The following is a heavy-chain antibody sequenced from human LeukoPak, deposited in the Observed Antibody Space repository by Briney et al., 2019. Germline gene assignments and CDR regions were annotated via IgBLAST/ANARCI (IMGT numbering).Heavy chain of an antibody. Sequence: GGSLRLSCAASGFAFSTYYMNWFRQAPGKGLEWVSSISSSRVYIYYADSVGGRFTISRDNAKNSLYLQMNSLRAEDTAVYYCARDGSSSAFDVWGPGTMVTVSS. J-gene: IGHJ3*01. CDR3: ARDGSSSAFDV. V-gene: IGHV3-21*01. CDR2: ISSSRVYI. CDR1: GFAFSTYY. D-gene: IGHD2-15*01.